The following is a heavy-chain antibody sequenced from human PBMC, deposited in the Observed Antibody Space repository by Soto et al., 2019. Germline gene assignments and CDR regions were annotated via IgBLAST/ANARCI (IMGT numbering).Heavy chain of an antibody. CDR1: GFTFSSYS. CDR3: VRDLLEVVTKFDP. V-gene: IGHV3-21*01. J-gene: IGHJ5*02. Sequence: EVQLVESGGGLVKPGGSLRLSCAASGFTFSSYSMNWVRQAPGKGLEWVSAINRNSINMHYADSVKGRFTISRDNAKNSLYLQMNSLRVEDTAVYYCVRDLLEVVTKFDPWGQGTLVTVSS. D-gene: IGHD1-1*01. CDR2: INRNSINM.